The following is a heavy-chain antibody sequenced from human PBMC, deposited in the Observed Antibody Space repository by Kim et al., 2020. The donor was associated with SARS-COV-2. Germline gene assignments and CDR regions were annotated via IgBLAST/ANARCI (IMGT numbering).Heavy chain of an antibody. Sequence: SETLSLTCTVSGGSISSSSYYWGWIRQPPGKGLEWIGSIYYSGSTYYNPSLKSRVTISVDTSKNQFSLKLSSVTAADTAVYYCARDTGNDILTGYREKDGTDVWGQGTTVTVSS. J-gene: IGHJ6*02. CDR2: IYYSGST. D-gene: IGHD3-9*01. V-gene: IGHV4-39*07. CDR1: GGSISSSSYY. CDR3: ARDTGNDILTGYREKDGTDV.